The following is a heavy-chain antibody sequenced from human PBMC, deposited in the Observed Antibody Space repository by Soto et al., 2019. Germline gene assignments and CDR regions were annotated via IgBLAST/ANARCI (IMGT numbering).Heavy chain of an antibody. D-gene: IGHD6-19*01. CDR1: RFMFGTYT. CDR2: ISSSGTYV. V-gene: IGHV3-21*01. Sequence: LRLSCAASRFMFGTYTMNWVRQAPGKGLEWVSSISSSGTYVTYADTVKGRFTISRDNDNNSLSLQMNDLRADDTAVCYCATARAQWLEGSRADYWGQGTLVTVSS. CDR3: ATARAQWLEGSRADY. J-gene: IGHJ4*02.